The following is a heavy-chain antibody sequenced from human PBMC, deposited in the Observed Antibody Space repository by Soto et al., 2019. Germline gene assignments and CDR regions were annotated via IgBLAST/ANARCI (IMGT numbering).Heavy chain of an antibody. Sequence: PGGSLRLSCAASGFTFSDHYMDWVRQAPGKGLEWVGRTRNKANSYTTEYAASVKGRFTISRDDSKNSLYLQMNSLKTEDTAVYYCARVTQQLVHSPAPYYYYYYMDVWGKGTTVTVSS. CDR3: ARVTQQLVHSPAPYYYYYYMDV. D-gene: IGHD6-13*01. CDR2: TRNKANSYTT. CDR1: GFTFSDHY. V-gene: IGHV3-72*01. J-gene: IGHJ6*03.